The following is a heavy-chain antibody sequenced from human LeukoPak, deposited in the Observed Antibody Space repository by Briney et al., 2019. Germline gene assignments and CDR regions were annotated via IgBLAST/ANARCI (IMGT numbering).Heavy chain of an antibody. Sequence: SQTLSLTCAISGDSVSSNSAAWNWIRQSPSRGLEWLGRTYYRSKWYNDYAVSVKSRITINPDTSKNQFSLQLNSVTPEDTAVYYCARGPTRSTTYYDFWSGYYSRTMSEPFDYWGQGTLVTVSS. D-gene: IGHD3-3*01. V-gene: IGHV6-1*01. J-gene: IGHJ4*02. CDR3: ARGPTRSTTYYDFWSGYYSRTMSEPFDY. CDR1: GDSVSSNSAA. CDR2: TYYRSKWYN.